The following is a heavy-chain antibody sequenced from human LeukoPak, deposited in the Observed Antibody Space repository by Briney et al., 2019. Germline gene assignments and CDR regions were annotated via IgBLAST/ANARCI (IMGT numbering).Heavy chain of an antibody. Sequence: SETLSLTCTVSGGSVSSGSYYWSWIRQPPGKGLEWIGYIYYSGSTNYNPSPKSRVTISVDTSKNQFSLKLSSVTAADTAVYYCARVASKYYDFWSGYYQLNWFDPWGQGTLVTVSS. V-gene: IGHV4-61*01. CDR1: GGSVSSGSYY. J-gene: IGHJ5*02. D-gene: IGHD3-3*01. CDR3: ARVASKYYDFWSGYYQLNWFDP. CDR2: IYYSGST.